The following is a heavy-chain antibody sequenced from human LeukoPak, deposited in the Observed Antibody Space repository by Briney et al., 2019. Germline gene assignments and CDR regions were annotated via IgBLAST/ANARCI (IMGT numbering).Heavy chain of an antibody. CDR3: ARARPDYYDRPTFDY. CDR2: IYTSGST. D-gene: IGHD3-22*01. CDR1: GGYISSYY. J-gene: IGHJ4*02. V-gene: IGHV4-4*07. Sequence: SETLSLTCTVSGGYISSYYWSWIRQPAGKGLEWIGRIYTSGSTNYNPSLKSRVTMSVDTSKNQFSLKLSSVTAADTAVYYCARARPDYYDRPTFDYWGQGTLVTVSS.